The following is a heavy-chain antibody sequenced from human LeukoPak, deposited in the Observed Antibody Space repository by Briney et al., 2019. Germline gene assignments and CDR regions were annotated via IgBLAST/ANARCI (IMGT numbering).Heavy chain of an antibody. CDR3: ARVGGYIGY. CDR2: INHSGST. V-gene: IGHV4-34*01. Sequence: SETLSLTCAVYGGSFSGYYWSWIRQPPGKGLEWIGEINHSGSTNYNPSLKSRVTISVDASKNQFSLKLSSVTAADTAVYYCARVGGYIGYWGQGTLVTVSS. J-gene: IGHJ4*02. CDR1: GGSFSGYY. D-gene: IGHD2-15*01.